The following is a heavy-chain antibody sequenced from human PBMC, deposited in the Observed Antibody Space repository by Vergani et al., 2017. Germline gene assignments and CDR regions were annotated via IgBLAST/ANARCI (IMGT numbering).Heavy chain of an antibody. V-gene: IGHV4-39*07. J-gene: IGHJ1*01. CDR2: IYYSGST. CDR1: GGSISSSSYY. Sequence: QLQLQESGPGLVKPSETLSLTCTVSGGSISSSSYYWGWIRQPPGKGLEWIGSIYYSGSTYYNPSLKSRVTISVDTSKNQFSLKLSSVTAADTAVYYCAEEGSSLYFPRLPEYFQHWGQGTLVTVSS. CDR3: AEEGSSLYFPRLPEYFQH. D-gene: IGHD6-13*01.